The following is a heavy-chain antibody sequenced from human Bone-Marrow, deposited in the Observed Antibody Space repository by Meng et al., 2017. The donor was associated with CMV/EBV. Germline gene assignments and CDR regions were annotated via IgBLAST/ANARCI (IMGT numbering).Heavy chain of an antibody. D-gene: IGHD1-26*01. Sequence: GGSLRLSCAASGFTFSSYWMSWVRQAPGKGLEWVANIKQDGSEKYYVDSGKGRFTISRDNAKNSLYLQMNSLRAEDTAVYYCARDGIVGATTGGDYWGQGTLVTVSS. J-gene: IGHJ4*02. CDR3: ARDGIVGATTGGDY. CDR2: IKQDGSEK. V-gene: IGHV3-7*01. CDR1: GFTFSSYW.